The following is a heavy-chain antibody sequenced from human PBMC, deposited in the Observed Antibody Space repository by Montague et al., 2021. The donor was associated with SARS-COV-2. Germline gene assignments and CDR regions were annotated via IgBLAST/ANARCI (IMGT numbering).Heavy chain of an antibody. CDR1: GYSISSGYY. D-gene: IGHD2-2*01. J-gene: IGHJ6*02. CDR2: IYYSGST. CDR3: ARDKAEYIVVVPAVPLAYGMGG. Sequence: SETLSLTCTVSGYSISSGYYWGWIRQPPGKGLEWIGSIYYSGSTYYNPSLKSRVTISVDTSKNQFSLKLSSVTAADTAVYYCARDKAEYIVVVPAVPLAYGMGGWGQGATVTVSS. V-gene: IGHV4-38-2*02.